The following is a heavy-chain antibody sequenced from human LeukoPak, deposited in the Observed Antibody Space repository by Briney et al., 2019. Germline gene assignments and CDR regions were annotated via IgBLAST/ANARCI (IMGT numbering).Heavy chain of an antibody. CDR2: ISGSGGST. V-gene: IGHV3-23*01. CDR3: AKDHGNYDFWSGTLWLGAPDY. Sequence: GGSLRLSCAASGFTFSSYAMSWVRQAPGKGLEWVSAISGSGGSTYYADSVKGRFTISRDNSKNTLYLQMNSLRAEDTAVYYCAKDHGNYDFWSGTLWLGAPDYWGQGTLVTVSS. J-gene: IGHJ4*02. D-gene: IGHD3-3*01. CDR1: GFTFSSYA.